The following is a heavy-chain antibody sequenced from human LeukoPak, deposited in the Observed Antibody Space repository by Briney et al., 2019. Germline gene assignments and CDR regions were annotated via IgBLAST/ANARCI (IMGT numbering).Heavy chain of an antibody. J-gene: IGHJ4*02. D-gene: IGHD3-16*02. CDR2: MSPDSGKT. CDR3: ARYVWGSYRYLDY. V-gene: IGHV1-8*01. Sequence: GASVKVSCKASGYTFTSYDVNWVRQATGQGLEWMGWMSPDSGKTGYAQKFQGRVTITRNTSISTAYMELSSLRSEDTAVYYCARYVWGSYRYLDYWGQGTLVTVSS. CDR1: GYTFTSYD.